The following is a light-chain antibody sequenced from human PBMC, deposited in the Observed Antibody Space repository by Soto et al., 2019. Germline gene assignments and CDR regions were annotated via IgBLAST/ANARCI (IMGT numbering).Light chain of an antibody. CDR1: QSVTSNY. Sequence: EIVLTQSPATLSLSPGERATLSCRASQSVTSNYLAWYQQKPGQAPRLLIYGISSRATGVPDRFSGSGSGTDFTLTISRLEPEDFAVYYCQQYGSSPLTFGGGTKVDIK. CDR2: GIS. J-gene: IGKJ4*01. V-gene: IGKV3-20*01. CDR3: QQYGSSPLT.